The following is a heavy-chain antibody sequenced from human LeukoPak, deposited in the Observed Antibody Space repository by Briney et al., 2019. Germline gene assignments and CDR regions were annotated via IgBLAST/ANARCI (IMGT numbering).Heavy chain of an antibody. Sequence: ASVPVTFKTSGYTFTSYHMHWLRQPPAQGLEWVAIIKSTGDTTVYAHKFQGRVTVTRDTSTHTVYLDLNSLSSEDTAVYYFARQDAHTYYFDFWGPGTLVTVSS. CDR1: GYTFTSYH. J-gene: IGHJ4*02. D-gene: IGHD2-15*01. CDR2: IKSTGDTT. V-gene: IGHV1-46*01. CDR3: ARQDAHTYYFDF.